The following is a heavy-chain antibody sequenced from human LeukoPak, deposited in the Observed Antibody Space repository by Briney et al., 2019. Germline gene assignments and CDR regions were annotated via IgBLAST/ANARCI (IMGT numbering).Heavy chain of an antibody. CDR2: ISSSGSTI. V-gene: IGHV3-48*03. Sequence: GGSLRLSCAASGFTFSSYEMNWVRQAPGKWLEWVSYISSSGSTIYYADSVKGRFTISRDNAKNSLYLQMNSLRAEDTAVYYCARESLPYYSSGYFDYWGQGTLVTVSS. CDR3: ARESLPYYSSGYFDY. D-gene: IGHD3-10*01. J-gene: IGHJ4*02. CDR1: GFTFSSYE.